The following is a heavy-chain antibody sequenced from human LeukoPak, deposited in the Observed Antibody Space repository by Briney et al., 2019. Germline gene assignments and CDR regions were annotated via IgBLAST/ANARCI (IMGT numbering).Heavy chain of an antibody. CDR3: ARGWGEKGRCRGGTCNSPQCDD. J-gene: IGHJ4*02. D-gene: IGHD2-15*01. CDR1: GFKFSYYW. CDR2: IKESGSEK. Sequence: PGGSLRLSCAASGFKFSYYWMTWVRQAPGKGLEWLANIKESGSEKYYVDSVKGRFTISRDNADDLVYLQMNSLRVEDTAVYYCARGWGEKGRCRGGTCNSPQCDDWGQGILVTVSS. V-gene: IGHV3-7*01.